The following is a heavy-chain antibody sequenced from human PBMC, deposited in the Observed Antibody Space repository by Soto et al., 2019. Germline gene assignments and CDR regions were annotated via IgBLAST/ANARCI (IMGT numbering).Heavy chain of an antibody. CDR2: ISGSDDST. J-gene: IGHJ4*02. CDR1: GFTFSSYA. Sequence: EVQLLESGGGLVQPGESLRLSCAASGFTFSSYAMSWVRQAPGKGLEWVSVISGSDDSTYYADSVKGRFTISRDNSKNTLYLQMNSLRAEDTAVYYCAKRSSSSTSDYWGQGTLVTVCS. CDR3: AKRSSSSTSDY. D-gene: IGHD6-6*01. V-gene: IGHV3-23*01.